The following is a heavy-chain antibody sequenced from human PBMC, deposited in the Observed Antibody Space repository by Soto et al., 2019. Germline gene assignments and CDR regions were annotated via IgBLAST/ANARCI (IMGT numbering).Heavy chain of an antibody. J-gene: IGHJ4*02. D-gene: IGHD6-13*01. Sequence: PSQTLSLTCAISGDSVSSNSAAWNWIRQSPSRGLEWLGRTYYRSKWYNDYAVSVKSRITINPDTSKNQFSLQLNSVTPEDTAVYYCARESVLWVYWQQLVGGAFDYWGQGTLVTVSS. CDR3: ARESVLWVYWQQLVGGAFDY. CDR1: GDSVSSNSAA. V-gene: IGHV6-1*01. CDR2: TYYRSKWYN.